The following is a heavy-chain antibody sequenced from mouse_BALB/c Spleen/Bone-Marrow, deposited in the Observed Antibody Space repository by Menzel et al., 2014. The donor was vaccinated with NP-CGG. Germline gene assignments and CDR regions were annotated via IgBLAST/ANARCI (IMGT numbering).Heavy chain of an antibody. Sequence: DVQLVESGAELVKPGASVKLSCTASGFNIKDTYIHWVKQRSEQGLEWIGRIDPANGNTKYDPKFQGKATITADTSSNSAYLQLSSLTSEDTAVYYCAKYNYGLYFDVWGAGTTVTVSS. D-gene: IGHD1-3*01. J-gene: IGHJ1*01. CDR1: GFNIKDTY. V-gene: IGHV14-3*02. CDR2: IDPANGNT. CDR3: AKYNYGLYFDV.